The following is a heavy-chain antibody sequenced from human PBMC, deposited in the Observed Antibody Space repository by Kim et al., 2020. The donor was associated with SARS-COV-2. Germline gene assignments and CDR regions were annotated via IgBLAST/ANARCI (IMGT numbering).Heavy chain of an antibody. D-gene: IGHD4-17*01. Sequence: SETLSLTCTVSGGSIRGYYWSWIRQPAGKGLECIGRIYPSGSTNYNPSLKSRVTMSVDTSKNQFSLKLTSVTAADTAVYYCARETTGSRPRPFDYWGQGTLITVSS. J-gene: IGHJ4*02. V-gene: IGHV4-4*07. CDR2: IYPSGST. CDR3: ARETTGSRPRPFDY. CDR1: GGSIRGYY.